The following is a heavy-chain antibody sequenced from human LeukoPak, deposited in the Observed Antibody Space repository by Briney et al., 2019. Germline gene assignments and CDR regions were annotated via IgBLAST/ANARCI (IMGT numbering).Heavy chain of an antibody. J-gene: IGHJ4*02. CDR1: GGTFSSYA. CDR2: IIPILGIA. V-gene: IGHV1-69*04. Sequence: GASVKVSCKASGGTFSSYAISWVRQAPGRGLEWMGRIIPILGIANYAQKFQGRVTITADKSTSTAYMELSSLRSEDTAVYYCARYYYDSSGYLPHLDYWGQGTLVTVSS. CDR3: ARYYYDSSGYLPHLDY. D-gene: IGHD3-22*01.